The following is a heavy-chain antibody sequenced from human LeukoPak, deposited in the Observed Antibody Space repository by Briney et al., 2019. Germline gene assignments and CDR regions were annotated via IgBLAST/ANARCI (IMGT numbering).Heavy chain of an antibody. J-gene: IGHJ5*02. V-gene: IGHV3-33*01. CDR1: GFTFSNYG. D-gene: IGHD2-15*01. CDR3: ARVTMVAGASYNCFVV. CDR2: ILSDGSNK. Sequence: GGPLRLSCAASGFTFSNYGMHWVRQAPGKGPEWVAVILSDGSNKHYADSARGRFTISRDYSKNTLYLQINSLRADDTAVYYCARVTMVAGASYNCFVVWGQGTLVTVST.